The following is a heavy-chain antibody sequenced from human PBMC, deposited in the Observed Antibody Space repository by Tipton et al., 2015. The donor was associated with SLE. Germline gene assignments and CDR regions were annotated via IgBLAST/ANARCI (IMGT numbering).Heavy chain of an antibody. CDR1: GGSISSGGYY. CDR3: ASGLAPRFDY. CDR2: IYYSGST. D-gene: IGHD3/OR15-3a*01. Sequence: TLSLTCTVSGGSISSGGYYWSWIRQHPGEGLEWIGYIYYSGSTYYNPSLKSRVTISVDTSKNQFSLKVSSVTAADTAVYYCASGLAPRFDYWGQGTLVTVSS. J-gene: IGHJ4*02. V-gene: IGHV4-31*03.